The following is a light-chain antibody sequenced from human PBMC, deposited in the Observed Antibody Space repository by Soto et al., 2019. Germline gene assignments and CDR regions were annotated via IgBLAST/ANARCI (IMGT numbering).Light chain of an antibody. J-gene: IGKJ1*01. Sequence: EIVMAQSPAPLCVSPGEGAKLSYQASQSVSSKLAWYQQQPGQAPRRLIYGASTRATGIPARFSGSGSGTDFTLTIRSLEPEDFAVYYCQQRSNWPAGTFGRGNKVDIK. CDR2: GAS. V-gene: IGKV3-15*01. CDR1: QSVSSK. CDR3: QQRSNWPAGT.